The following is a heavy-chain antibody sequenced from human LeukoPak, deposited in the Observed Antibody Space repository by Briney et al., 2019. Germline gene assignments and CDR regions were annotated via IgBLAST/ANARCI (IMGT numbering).Heavy chain of an antibody. CDR1: GFTFSDYY. CDR2: ISSSGSAM. V-gene: IGHV3-11*04. CDR3: LGSNIAAV. J-gene: IGHJ4*02. D-gene: IGHD6-13*01. Sequence: GGSLRLSCAASGFTFSDYYMSWIRQTPGKGLEWISYISSSGSAMFYADSVKGRFTISRDNAKNSLYLQMNSLRAEDTADYYCLGSNIAAVWGQGTLVTVSS.